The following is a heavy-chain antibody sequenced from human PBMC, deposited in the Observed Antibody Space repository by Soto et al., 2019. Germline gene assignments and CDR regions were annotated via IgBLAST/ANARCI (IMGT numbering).Heavy chain of an antibody. CDR2: MNPNSGGT. D-gene: IGHD2-8*01. CDR3: ARVRSPGGNYCTNGVCLGDAFDI. Sequence: ASVKVSCKASGYTFTGYYMHWVRQAPGQGLEWMGWMNPNSGGTNYAQKFQGWVTMTRDTSISTVYMELSRLRSDDTAVYYCARVRSPGGNYCTNGVCLGDAFDIWGQGTMVTVSS. J-gene: IGHJ3*02. V-gene: IGHV1-2*04. CDR1: GYTFTGYY.